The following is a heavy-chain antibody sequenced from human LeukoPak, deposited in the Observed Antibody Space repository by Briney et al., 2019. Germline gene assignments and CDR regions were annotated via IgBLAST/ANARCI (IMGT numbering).Heavy chain of an antibody. Sequence: ASVKVSCKASGGTLWNFGVSWVRQAPGQGLEWMGWINPNSGGTNYAQKFQGRVTMTRDTSISTAYMELSRLRSDDTAVYYCAREMVLLYYWGQGTLVTVSS. J-gene: IGHJ4*02. V-gene: IGHV1-2*02. CDR3: AREMVLLYY. CDR2: INPNSGGT. CDR1: GGTLWNFG. D-gene: IGHD3-10*01.